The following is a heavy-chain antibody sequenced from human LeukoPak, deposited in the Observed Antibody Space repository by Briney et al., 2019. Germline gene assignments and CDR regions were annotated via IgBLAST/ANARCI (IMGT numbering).Heavy chain of an antibody. CDR2: IYYSGST. Sequence: SQTLSLTCTVSGGSISSGGYYWSWIRQHPGKGLEWIGYIYYSGSTYYNPSLKSRVTISVDTSKNQFSLKLSSVTAADTAVYYCARDTGYSSGWPRTSHDYWGQGTLVTVSS. D-gene: IGHD6-19*01. CDR3: ARDTGYSSGWPRTSHDY. J-gene: IGHJ4*02. CDR1: GGSISSGGYY. V-gene: IGHV4-31*03.